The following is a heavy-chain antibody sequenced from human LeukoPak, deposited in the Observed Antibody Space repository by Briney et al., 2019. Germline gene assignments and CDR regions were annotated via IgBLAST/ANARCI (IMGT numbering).Heavy chain of an antibody. V-gene: IGHV3-21*01. J-gene: IGHJ4*02. D-gene: IGHD6-19*01. Sequence: GGSLRLSCAASGFTFSSYSMNWVRQAPGKGLEWVSSISSSSSYTYYADSVKGRFAISRDNAKNSLYLQMNSLRAEDTAVYYCARGWQWLDYYFDYWGQGTLVTVSS. CDR3: ARGWQWLDYYFDY. CDR2: ISSSSSYT. CDR1: GFTFSSYS.